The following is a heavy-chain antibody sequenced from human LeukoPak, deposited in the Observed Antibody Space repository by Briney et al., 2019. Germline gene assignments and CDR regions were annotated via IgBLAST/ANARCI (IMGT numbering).Heavy chain of an antibody. CDR2: ISRSNRYT. D-gene: IGHD2-2*01. J-gene: IGHJ4*02. Sequence: PGGSLRLSCAASGFTFSSYAMSWVRQAPGKGLEWVSYISRSNRYTNYADSVKGRFTISRDNAKNSLYLQMNSLRAEDTAVYYCARGGGGQPADYWGQGTLVTVSS. CDR1: GFTFSSYA. V-gene: IGHV3-21*05. CDR3: ARGGGGQPADY.